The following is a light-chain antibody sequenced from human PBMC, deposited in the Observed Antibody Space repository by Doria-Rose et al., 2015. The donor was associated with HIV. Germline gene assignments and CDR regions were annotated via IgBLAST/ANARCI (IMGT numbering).Light chain of an antibody. Sequence: DTQMTQSPSSLSASVGDRVTITCRASQGISNSLAWYQQKPGKVPKLLICAASTLRSGVPSRFSGSGSGTDFTLAISSLKPEDVATYDCQKYDSAKWTGEQGKKWES. V-gene: IGKV1-27*01. CDR1: QGISNS. CDR3: QKYDSAKWT. CDR2: AAS. J-gene: IGKJ1*01.